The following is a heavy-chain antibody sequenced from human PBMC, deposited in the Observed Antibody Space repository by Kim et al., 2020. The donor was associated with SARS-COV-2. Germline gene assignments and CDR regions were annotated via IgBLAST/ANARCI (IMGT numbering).Heavy chain of an antibody. Sequence: SETLSLTCTVSGGSISSYYWSWIRQPPGKGLEWIGYIYYSGSTNYNPSLKSRVTISVDTSKNQFSLKLSSVTAADTAVYYCASVYCTNGVCYHDAFDIWG. J-gene: IGHJ3*02. D-gene: IGHD2-8*01. CDR1: GGSISSYY. CDR3: ASVYCTNGVCYHDAFDI. CDR2: IYYSGST. V-gene: IGHV4-59*13.